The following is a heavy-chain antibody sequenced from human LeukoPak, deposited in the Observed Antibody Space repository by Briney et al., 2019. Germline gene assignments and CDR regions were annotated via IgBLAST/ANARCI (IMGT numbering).Heavy chain of an antibody. V-gene: IGHV3-49*04. D-gene: IGHD5-18*01. Sequence: GGSLRLSCTASGFTFGDYAMSWVRQAPGKGLEWVGFIRSKAYGGTTEYAASVKGRFTISRDDSKSIAYLQMNSLKTEDTAVYYCTRDLGGYSYGSVVCYYYMDVWGKGTTVTISS. J-gene: IGHJ6*03. CDR3: TRDLGGYSYGSVVCYYYMDV. CDR2: IRSKAYGGTT. CDR1: GFTFGDYA.